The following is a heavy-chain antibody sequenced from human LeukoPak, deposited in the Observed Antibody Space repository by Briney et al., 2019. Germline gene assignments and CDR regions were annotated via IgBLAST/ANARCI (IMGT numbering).Heavy chain of an antibody. Sequence: SGPTLVKPTQTLTLTCSFSGFSFSTTGVGVGWIRQPTGKALDWLALIYWDNDKYYNPPMKNGLSITKDTYKNQVVLTLTNLDPLDTATHYCEHSRNFPLVAGPLEYWGQGTLVTVSS. V-gene: IGHV2-5*02. CDR1: GFSFSTTGVG. CDR2: IYWDNDK. J-gene: IGHJ4*02. CDR3: EHSRNFPLVAGPLEY. D-gene: IGHD3-3*01.